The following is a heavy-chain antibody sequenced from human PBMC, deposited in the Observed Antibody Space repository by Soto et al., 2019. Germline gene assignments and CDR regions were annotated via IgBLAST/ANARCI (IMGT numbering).Heavy chain of an antibody. CDR2: ISYDGSNK. V-gene: IGHV3-30-3*01. J-gene: IGHJ6*02. CDR1: GFTFSSYA. D-gene: IGHD3-22*01. Sequence: GGSLRLSCAASGFTFSSYAMHWVSQAPGKGLAWVSVISYDGSNKYYADSVKGRFTISRDNSKNTLYLQMNSLRAEDTAVYYCAREGVYYDSSGPILLRLYYYYGMDVWGQGTTVTVS. CDR3: AREGVYYDSSGPILLRLYYYYGMDV.